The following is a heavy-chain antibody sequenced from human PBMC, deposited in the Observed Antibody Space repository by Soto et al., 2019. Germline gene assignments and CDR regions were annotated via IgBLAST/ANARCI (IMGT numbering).Heavy chain of an antibody. CDR1: GGSISSYY. V-gene: IGHV4-59*01. D-gene: IGHD6-6*01. Sequence: SETLSLTCTVSGGSISSYYWSWIRQPPGKGLEWIGYIYYSGSTNYNPSLKSRVTISVDTSKNQFSLKLSSVTAADTAVYYCARALVSSSWYFDYWGQGTLVTVSS. CDR2: IYYSGST. CDR3: ARALVSSSWYFDY. J-gene: IGHJ4*02.